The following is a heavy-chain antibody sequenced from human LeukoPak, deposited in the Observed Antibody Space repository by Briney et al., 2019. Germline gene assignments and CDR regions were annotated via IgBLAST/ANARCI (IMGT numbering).Heavy chain of an antibody. CDR3: ARDRVDPVFDY. CDR2: IKQDGSEQ. V-gene: IGHV3-7*01. CDR1: GFTFSSYW. D-gene: IGHD3-10*01. J-gene: IGHJ4*02. Sequence: GGSLRLSCAASGFTFSSYWMNWVRQAPGKGLEWVANIKQDGSEQYYVDSVKGRFTVSRDNAKNSLYLQMNSLRAEDTAVYYCARDRVDPVFDYWGQGTLVTVSS.